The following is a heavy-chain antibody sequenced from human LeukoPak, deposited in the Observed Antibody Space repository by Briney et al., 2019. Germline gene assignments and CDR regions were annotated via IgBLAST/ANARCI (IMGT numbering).Heavy chain of an antibody. CDR3: ARDRTVGATQTDAFDV. J-gene: IGHJ3*01. D-gene: IGHD1-26*01. Sequence: ASETLSLTCTVCSGSISTYYWSWIRQPPGKGLEWIGYISYSGSTNYNPSLRSRVTISIDTSKNQFSLKLRSVTAADTAVYYCARDRTVGATQTDAFDVWGQGTVVTVSS. CDR2: ISYSGST. V-gene: IGHV4-59*01. CDR1: SGSISTYY.